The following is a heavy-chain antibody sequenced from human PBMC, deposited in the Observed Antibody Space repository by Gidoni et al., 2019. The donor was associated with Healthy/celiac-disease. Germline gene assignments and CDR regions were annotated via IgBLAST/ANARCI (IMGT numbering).Heavy chain of an antibody. Sequence: EVQLVESGGGLVQPGGSLRLSCAASGFTFRSYSMNWVHQAPGKGLGWVAYISSSSSTIYYADSVKGRFTISRDNAKNSLYLQMNSLRDEDTAVYYCARDLKVVAYYFDYWGQGTLVTVSS. D-gene: IGHD2-15*01. J-gene: IGHJ4*02. CDR3: ARDLKVVAYYFDY. CDR1: GFTFRSYS. V-gene: IGHV3-48*02. CDR2: ISSSSSTI.